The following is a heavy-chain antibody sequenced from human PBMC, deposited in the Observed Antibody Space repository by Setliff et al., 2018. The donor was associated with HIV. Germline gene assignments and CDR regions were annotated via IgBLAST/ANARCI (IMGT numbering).Heavy chain of an antibody. Sequence: PSETLSLTCAVSGYSISSGYYWGWIRQPPGKGLEWIGSIYHSGSTYYNPSLKSRVTISLDTSKNQFPLKLSSVTAADTAVYYCARDIQAAGTGWFDPWGQGTLVTVS. D-gene: IGHD6-13*01. V-gene: IGHV4-38-2*02. CDR3: ARDIQAAGTGWFDP. J-gene: IGHJ5*02. CDR2: IYHSGST. CDR1: GYSISSGYY.